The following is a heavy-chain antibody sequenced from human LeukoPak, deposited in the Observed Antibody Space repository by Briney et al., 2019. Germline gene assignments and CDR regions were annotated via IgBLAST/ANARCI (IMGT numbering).Heavy chain of an antibody. CDR1: GYTFTSYG. D-gene: IGHD3-22*01. CDR2: ISAYNGNT. Sequence: GASVKVPCKASGYTFTSYGISWVRQAPGQGLEWMGWISAYNGNTNYAQKLQSRVTMTTDTSTSTAYMELRSLRSDDTAVYYCARMDPPSGYLYYYYGMDVWGQGTTVTVSS. CDR3: ARMDPPSGYLYYYYGMDV. J-gene: IGHJ6*02. V-gene: IGHV1-18*01.